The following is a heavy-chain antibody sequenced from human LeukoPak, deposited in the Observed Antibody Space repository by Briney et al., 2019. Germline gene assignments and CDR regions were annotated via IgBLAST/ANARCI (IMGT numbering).Heavy chain of an antibody. D-gene: IGHD3-10*01. Sequence: ASVKVSCKASGYTFTGYYMHWVRQAPGQGLEWMGWINPNSGGTNYAQKFQGRVTMTRDTSISTAYMELSRLGSDDTAVYYCARDSELLWFGEFGDYWGQGTLVTVSS. CDR3: ARDSELLWFGEFGDY. CDR2: INPNSGGT. CDR1: GYTFTGYY. J-gene: IGHJ4*02. V-gene: IGHV1-2*02.